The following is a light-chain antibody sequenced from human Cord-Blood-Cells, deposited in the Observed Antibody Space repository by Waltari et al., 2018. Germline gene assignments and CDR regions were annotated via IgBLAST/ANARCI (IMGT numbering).Light chain of an antibody. J-gene: IGLJ1*01. CDR1: SSDVGSYNL. CDR3: CSYAGSSTV. Sequence: QSALTQPASVSGSPGQSITIPCTGTSSDVGSYNLVSWYQQHPGKAPKLMIYKGSKRPSGVSNRFSGSKAGNTASLTIAGLQAEDEADYYCCSYAGSSTVFGTGTKVTVL. V-gene: IGLV2-23*03. CDR2: KGS.